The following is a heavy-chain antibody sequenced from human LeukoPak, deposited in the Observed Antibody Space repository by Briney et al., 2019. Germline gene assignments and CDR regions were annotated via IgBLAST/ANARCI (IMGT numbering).Heavy chain of an antibody. D-gene: IGHD5-24*01. J-gene: IGHJ4*02. CDR3: ARDPWRGYFDY. V-gene: IGHV4-61*02. Sequence: SQTLSLTCTVSSGSISSGTYYWSWIRQPAGKGLEWIGRIYTSGSTNYNPSLKSRVTMSVDTSKNQFPLKLSSVTAADTAVYYCARDPWRGYFDYWGQGTLVTVSS. CDR2: IYTSGST. CDR1: SGSISSGTYY.